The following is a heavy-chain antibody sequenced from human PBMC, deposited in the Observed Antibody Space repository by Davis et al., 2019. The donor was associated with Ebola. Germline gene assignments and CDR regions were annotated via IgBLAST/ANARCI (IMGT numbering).Heavy chain of an antibody. V-gene: IGHV3-30*03. CDR3: ARWAVPAARAYYYYGMDV. CDR2: ISYDGSNK. J-gene: IGHJ6*02. Sequence: GGSLRLSCAASGFTFSSYGMHWVRQAPGKGLEWVAVISYDGSNKYYADSVKGRFTISRDNAKNSLYLQMNSLRDEDTAVYYCARWAVPAARAYYYYGMDVWGQGTTVTVSS. D-gene: IGHD2-2*01. CDR1: GFTFSSYG.